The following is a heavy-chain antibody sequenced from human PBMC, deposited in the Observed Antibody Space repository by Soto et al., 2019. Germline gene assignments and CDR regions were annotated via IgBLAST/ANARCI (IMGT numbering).Heavy chain of an antibody. CDR1: SSAILTQRR. D-gene: IGHD6-19*01. Sequence: SDALSLASTCSSSAILTQRRWSWVRQPPGKGLEWIGEIHHSGSTNNNPSLRSRVTMSVDKSKNQFSLNLNSVTAADTDVYYCARSFGWYAIDQWGQG. CDR3: ARSFGWYAIDQ. CDR2: IHHSGST. J-gene: IGHJ4*02. V-gene: IGHV4-4*02.